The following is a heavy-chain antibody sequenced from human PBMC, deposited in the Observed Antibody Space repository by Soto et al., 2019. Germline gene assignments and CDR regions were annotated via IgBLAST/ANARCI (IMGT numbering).Heavy chain of an antibody. D-gene: IGHD2-2*02. Sequence: EVQLVESGGGLVKPGGSLRLSCAASGFTFSNAWMSWVRQAPGKGLEWVGRIKSKTDGGTTDYAAPVKGRFTISRDDSKNTLYLQMNSLKTEDTAVYYCTTGYCSSTSCYTYYYGMDVWGQGTTVTVSS. CDR3: TTGYCSSTSCYTYYYGMDV. CDR2: IKSKTDGGTT. CDR1: GFTFSNAW. V-gene: IGHV3-15*01. J-gene: IGHJ6*02.